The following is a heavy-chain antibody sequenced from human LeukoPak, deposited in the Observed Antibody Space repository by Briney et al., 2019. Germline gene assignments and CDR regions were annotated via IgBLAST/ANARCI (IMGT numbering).Heavy chain of an antibody. V-gene: IGHV3-23*01. CDR1: GFTFSSYA. J-gene: IGHJ4*02. Sequence: PGGSLRLSCAASGFTFSSYAMSWVRQAPGQGLEWVSAISGSGGSTSYADSVKGRFTISRDNSKNTLYLQMNSLRAENRAVDYCAKGGPDFGFGEPGSNYLGQGALVTVSS. D-gene: IGHD3-10*01. CDR2: ISGSGGST. CDR3: AKGGPDFGFGEPGSNY.